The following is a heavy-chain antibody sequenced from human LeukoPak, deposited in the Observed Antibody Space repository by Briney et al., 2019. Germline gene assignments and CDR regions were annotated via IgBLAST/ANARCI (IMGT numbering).Heavy chain of an antibody. CDR3: ARGGGDLTNFDY. D-gene: IGHD2-21*02. V-gene: IGHV1-46*01. CDR1: GYTFTRYY. Sequence: ASVKVSCKASGYTFTRYYIHWVRQAPGQGLDWMGVINPRRASTTYAQKFQGRVTMTRDTSTSTVYMELSSLRSEDTAVYYCARGGGDLTNFDYWGQGTLVTVSS. J-gene: IGHJ4*02. CDR2: INPRRAST.